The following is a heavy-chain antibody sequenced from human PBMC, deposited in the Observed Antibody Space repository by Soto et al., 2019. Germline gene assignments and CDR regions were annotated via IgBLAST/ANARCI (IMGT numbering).Heavy chain of an antibody. D-gene: IGHD3-3*02. CDR1: GGSFSGYY. CDR2: INHSGST. CDR3: ARGFRHFTPLGGPPSRYYGMDV. V-gene: IGHV4-34*01. J-gene: IGHJ6*02. Sequence: SETLSLTCAVYGGSFSGYYWSWIRQPPGKGLESIGEINHSGSTNYNPSLKSRVTILVDTSKNQFSLKLSSVTAADTAVYYCARGFRHFTPLGGPPSRYYGMDVWGQGTTVTVSS.